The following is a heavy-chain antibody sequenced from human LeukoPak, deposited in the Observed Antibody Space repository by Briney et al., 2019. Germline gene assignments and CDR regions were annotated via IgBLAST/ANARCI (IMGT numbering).Heavy chain of an antibody. CDR1: GFTVGNYC. CDR2: INQDGSEQ. Sequence: TGGSLRLSCAAVGFTVGNYCMTWGSPAPGKGLERVANINQDGSEQNTVDSVKGRFPISRDNAQNSLYVQMNSLRAEDTAVYYCASTATCSFWGQGTMVTVSS. D-gene: IGHD2-2*01. V-gene: IGHV3-7*01. CDR3: ASTATCSF. J-gene: IGHJ3*01.